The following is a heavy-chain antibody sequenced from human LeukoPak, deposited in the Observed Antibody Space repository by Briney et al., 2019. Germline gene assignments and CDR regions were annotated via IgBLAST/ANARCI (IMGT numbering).Heavy chain of an antibody. CDR3: ARDSGSYWGAFDI. Sequence: GGSLRLSCAASGFTFSSYDVHWVRQATGKGLEWVSAIGTAGDTYYPGSVKGRFTISRENAKNSLYLQMNSLRAGDTAVYYCARDSGSYWGAFDIWGQGTMVTVSS. CDR1: GFTFSSYD. D-gene: IGHD1-26*01. V-gene: IGHV3-13*01. CDR2: IGTAGDT. J-gene: IGHJ3*02.